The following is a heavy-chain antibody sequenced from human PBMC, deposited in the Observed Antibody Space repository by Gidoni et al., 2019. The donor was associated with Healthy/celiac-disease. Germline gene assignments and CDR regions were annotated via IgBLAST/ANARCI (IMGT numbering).Heavy chain of an antibody. CDR2: IIPIFGTA. CDR1: GGTFSSYA. Sequence: QVQLVQSGAEVKKPGSSVKVSCEASGGTFSSYAISWVRQAPGQGLEWMGGIIPIFGTANYAQKFQGRVTITADESTSTAYMELSSLRSEDTAVYYCAREWFGELEFSHDYYYGMDVWGQGTTVTVSS. V-gene: IGHV1-69*01. J-gene: IGHJ6*02. D-gene: IGHD3-10*01. CDR3: AREWFGELEFSHDYYYGMDV.